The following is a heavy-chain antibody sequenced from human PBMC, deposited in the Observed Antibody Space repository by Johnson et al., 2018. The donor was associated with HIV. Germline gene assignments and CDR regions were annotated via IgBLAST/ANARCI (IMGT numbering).Heavy chain of an antibody. V-gene: IGHV3-20*04. CDR2: INWNGGST. CDR1: RFTFNNYD. CDR3: ARDLSGGTFGGVIESEAFDI. D-gene: IGHD3-16*02. Sequence: VLLVESGGGVVRPGGSLRLSCVASRFTFNNYDMNWVRQAPGKGLEWVSGINWNGGSTGYADSVKGRFTISRDNAKNSLYLQMNSLRAEDTALYYCARDLSGGTFGGVIESEAFDIWGQGTMVTVSS. J-gene: IGHJ3*02.